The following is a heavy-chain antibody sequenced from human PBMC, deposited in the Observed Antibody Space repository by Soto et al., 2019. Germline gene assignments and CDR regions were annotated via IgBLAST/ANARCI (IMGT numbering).Heavy chain of an antibody. CDR1: RFSFSTYA. CDR2: ISSSGDDI. V-gene: IGHV3-23*01. J-gene: IGHJ5*02. Sequence: PXESLRLSCAASRFSFSTYAVSWVRQAPGKGLEWVSVISSSGDDIQYAESVKGRFTISRDNSKNILYLQMNSLRADDTAVYFCTKGATSPFDPWGQGTRVTVSS. CDR3: TKGATSPFDP. D-gene: IGHD3-16*01.